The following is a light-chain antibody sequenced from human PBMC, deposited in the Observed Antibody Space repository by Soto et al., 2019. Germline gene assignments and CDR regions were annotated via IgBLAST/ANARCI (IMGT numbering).Light chain of an antibody. Sequence: QSVLTQPASVSGSPGQSITISCTGTSSDAGSYNLVSWYQQHPGKAPKLMIYEVSKRPSGVSNRFSGSKSGNTASLTISGLQGEDEADYYCCSYAGSSPYVFGTGTKVTVL. CDR3: CSYAGSSPYV. CDR1: SSDAGSYNL. CDR2: EVS. J-gene: IGLJ1*01. V-gene: IGLV2-23*02.